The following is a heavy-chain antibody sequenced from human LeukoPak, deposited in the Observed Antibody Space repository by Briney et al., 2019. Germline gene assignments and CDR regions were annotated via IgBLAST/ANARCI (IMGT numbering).Heavy chain of an antibody. V-gene: IGHV4-61*02. D-gene: IGHD3-22*01. CDR1: GDSITSGRYY. J-gene: IGHJ4*02. Sequence: SETLSLTRTVFGDSITSGRYYWSWIRQPAGKELEWIGRIYSSGNTDYHPYIVSLKSRVTISVDTSKNEFSLQLRSVTAADTAVYYCARGDYYDSSGYLDYWGQGTLVTVSS. CDR3: ARGDYYDSSGYLDY. CDR2: IYSSGNT.